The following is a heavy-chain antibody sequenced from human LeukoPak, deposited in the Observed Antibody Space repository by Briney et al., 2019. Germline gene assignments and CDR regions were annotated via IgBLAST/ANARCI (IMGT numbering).Heavy chain of an antibody. Sequence: GESLKISCKGSGYSFTSYWIGWVRQMPGKGLEWMGIIYPGDSDTRYSPSFQGQVTISADKSISTAYLQWSSLKASDTATYYCASTYCSSTSCYPQAAFDIWGQGTMVTVSS. D-gene: IGHD2-2*01. V-gene: IGHV5-51*01. CDR1: GYSFTSYW. J-gene: IGHJ3*02. CDR2: IYPGDSDT. CDR3: ASTYCSSTSCYPQAAFDI.